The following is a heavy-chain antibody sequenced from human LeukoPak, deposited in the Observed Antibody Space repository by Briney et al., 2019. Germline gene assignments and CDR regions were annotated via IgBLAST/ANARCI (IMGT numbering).Heavy chain of an antibody. CDR3: ARGSSAAPGQASWFDP. D-gene: IGHD2-2*01. J-gene: IGHJ5*02. Sequence: GASVKVSCKASGFTFHTSAMHWVRQAPGQGLEWMGIINPSGDSTNYAQKFQGRVTMTRDTSTSTVYMDLSSLRSEDTAVYYCARGSSAAPGQASWFDPWGQGTLVTVSS. CDR2: INPSGDST. V-gene: IGHV1-46*02. CDR1: GFTFHTSA.